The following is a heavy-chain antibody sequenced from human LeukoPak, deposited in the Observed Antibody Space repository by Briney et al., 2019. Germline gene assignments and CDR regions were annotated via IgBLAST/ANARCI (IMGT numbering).Heavy chain of an antibody. J-gene: IGHJ4*02. Sequence: PGGSLRLSCAASGFTFSSYGMSWVRQAPGKGLEWVLTIRGSGGSTYYADSVKGRFTISRDTSKNTLYLQMNSLRAEDTAVYYCARVPVYCGGDCYFDYWGQGTLVTVSS. CDR3: ARVPVYCGGDCYFDY. CDR1: GFTFSSYG. V-gene: IGHV3-23*01. D-gene: IGHD2-21*02. CDR2: IRGSGGST.